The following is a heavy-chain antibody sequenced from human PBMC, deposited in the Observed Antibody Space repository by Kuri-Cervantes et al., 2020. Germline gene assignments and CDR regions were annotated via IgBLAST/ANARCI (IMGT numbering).Heavy chain of an antibody. CDR3: ARVQWGHDKYYYYGMDV. CDR1: GFTFDDYA. J-gene: IGHJ6*02. Sequence: LSLTCAASGFTFDDYAMHWVRQAPGKGLEWVAVISYDGSNKYYADSVKGRFTISRDNSKNTLYLQMNSLRAEDTAVYYCARVQWGHDKYYYYGMDVWGQGTTVTVSS. D-gene: IGHD5-12*01. V-gene: IGHV3-30*03. CDR2: ISYDGSNK.